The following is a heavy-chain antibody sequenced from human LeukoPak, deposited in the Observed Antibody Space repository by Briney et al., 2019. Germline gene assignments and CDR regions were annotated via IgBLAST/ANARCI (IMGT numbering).Heavy chain of an antibody. Sequence: SVKGSCKASGGTFSSYAISWVRQAPGQGLEWMGGIIPIFGTANYAQKFQGRVTITTDESTSTAYMELSSLRSEDTAVYYCARVDCSGGSCYRPFFDYWGQGTLVTVSS. CDR3: ARVDCSGGSCYRPFFDY. D-gene: IGHD2-15*01. V-gene: IGHV1-69*05. CDR1: GGTFSSYA. J-gene: IGHJ4*02. CDR2: IIPIFGTA.